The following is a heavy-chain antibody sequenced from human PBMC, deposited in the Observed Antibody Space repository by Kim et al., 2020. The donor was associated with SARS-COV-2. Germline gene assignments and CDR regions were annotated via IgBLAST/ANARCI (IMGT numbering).Heavy chain of an antibody. V-gene: IGHV3-30-3*01. CDR1: GFTFSSYA. D-gene: IGHD2-2*02. CDR3: ARDTRRYCSSTSCYTPGY. CDR2: ISYDGSNK. Sequence: GGSLRLSCAASGFTFSSYAMHWVRQAPGKGLEWVAVISYDGSNKYYADSVKGRFTISRDNSKNTLYLQMNSLRAEDTAVYYCARDTRRYCSSTSCYTPGYWGQGTLVTVSS. J-gene: IGHJ4*02.